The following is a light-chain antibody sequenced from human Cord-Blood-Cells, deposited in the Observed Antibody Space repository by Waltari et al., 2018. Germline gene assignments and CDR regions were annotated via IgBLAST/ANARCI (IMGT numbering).Light chain of an antibody. Sequence: ALRMTQSPSSFSASTGARVTITCRASQGISSYLAWYQQKPGKAPKLLIYAASTLQSGVPSRFSGSGSGTDFTLTSSCLQSEDFATYYCQQYYSYPYSFGQGTKLEIK. CDR1: QGISSY. V-gene: IGKV1-8*01. CDR3: QQYYSYPYS. CDR2: AAS. J-gene: IGKJ2*03.